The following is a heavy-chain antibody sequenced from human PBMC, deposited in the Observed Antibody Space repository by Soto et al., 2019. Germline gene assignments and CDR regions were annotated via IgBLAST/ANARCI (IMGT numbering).Heavy chain of an antibody. V-gene: IGHV1-2*04. J-gene: IGHJ5*02. D-gene: IGHD4-17*01. CDR2: INPNSGGT. CDR3: ARGIYDYGDYYNWFDP. CDR1: GYTFTGYY. Sequence: GASVKVSCKASGYTFTGYYMHWVRQAPGQGLEWMGWINPNSGGTNYAQKFQGWVTMTRDTSISTAYMELSRLRSDDTAVYYCARGIYDYGDYYNWFDPWGQGTLVTVSS.